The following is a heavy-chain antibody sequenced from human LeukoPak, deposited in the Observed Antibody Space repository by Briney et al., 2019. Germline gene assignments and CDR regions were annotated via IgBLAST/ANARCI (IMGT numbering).Heavy chain of an antibody. J-gene: IGHJ4*02. D-gene: IGHD4-17*01. CDR2: IVYSGST. CDR3: ARRRLGDYLDY. CDR1: GGSISSYY. V-gene: IGHV4-59*08. Sequence: SETLSLTCSVSGGSISSYYWSWIRQPPGKGLEWIGYIVYSGSTNYNPSLKSRVTISVDTSKTQFPLKLSSVTAADTAVYYCARRRLGDYLDYWGQGTLVTVSS.